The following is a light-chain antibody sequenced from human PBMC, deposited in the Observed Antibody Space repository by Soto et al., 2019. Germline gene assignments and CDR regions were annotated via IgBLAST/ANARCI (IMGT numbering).Light chain of an antibody. CDR1: QRVSRN. Sequence: EIVVTQSPATLSVSPGERATLSCRASQRVSRNLAWYQQKPGQAPRLLIYGASTRATGIPARFSGSGSETEFTLTISGLQSEDFAVYYCQQYNNWPPYTFGQGTKLEIK. CDR3: QQYNNWPPYT. V-gene: IGKV3-15*01. CDR2: GAS. J-gene: IGKJ2*01.